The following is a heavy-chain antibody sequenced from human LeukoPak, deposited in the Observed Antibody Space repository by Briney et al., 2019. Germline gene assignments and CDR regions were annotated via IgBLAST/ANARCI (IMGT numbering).Heavy chain of an antibody. D-gene: IGHD3-10*01. V-gene: IGHV1-2*02. CDR1: GYTFTAYY. CDR3: ARAYGSGSSYHPDY. Sequence: ASVKVSCKASGYTFTAYYMHWVRQAPGQGLEWMGWINPNSGGINSSQKFQDRVTLTRDTSISTAYMELGSLRSDDTAIYYCARAYGSGSSYHPDYWGQGTLVTVSS. J-gene: IGHJ4*02. CDR2: INPNSGGI.